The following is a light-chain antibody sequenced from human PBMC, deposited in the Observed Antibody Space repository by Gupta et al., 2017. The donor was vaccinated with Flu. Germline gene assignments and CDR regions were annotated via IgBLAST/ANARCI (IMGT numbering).Light chain of an antibody. J-gene: IGKJ1*01. V-gene: IGKV3-20*01. Sequence: EIVLTQSPGTLSLSPGERATLSCRASQSVSSSYLAWYQQKPGQAPRLLIYGAFSRATGIPDRFSGSGSGTDFTLTISRLEPEDFAVYYCQQYGSSPTFGQGTKVEIK. CDR3: QQYGSSPT. CDR1: QSVSSSY. CDR2: GAF.